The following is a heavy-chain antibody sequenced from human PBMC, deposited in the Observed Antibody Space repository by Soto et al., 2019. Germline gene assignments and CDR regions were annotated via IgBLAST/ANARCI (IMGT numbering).Heavy chain of an antibody. CDR1: GYSFTSYW. J-gene: IGHJ6*02. D-gene: IGHD6-19*01. CDR3: ASWLKEAGIGGNYYYGMDV. CDR2: IYPGDSDT. Sequence: GESLKISCKGSGYSFTSYWIGWVRQMPGKGLEWMGIIYPGDSDTRYSPSFQGQVTIPADKSISTAYLQWSSLKASDTAVYYCASWLKEAGIGGNYYYGMDVWGQGTTVTVSS. V-gene: IGHV5-51*01.